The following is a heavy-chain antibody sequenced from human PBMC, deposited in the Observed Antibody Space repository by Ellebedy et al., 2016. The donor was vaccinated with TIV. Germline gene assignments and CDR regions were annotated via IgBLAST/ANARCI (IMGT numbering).Heavy chain of an antibody. Sequence: GESLKISCAASGFTFSRHWMHWIRQAPGTGLVWLSRINGDGGFTSNADFVKGRFTISRDNAKNTLYLQMNSLKAEDTAMYYCSTLSDTGYWGHGTLVTVSS. CDR1: GFTFSRHW. CDR2: INGDGGFT. V-gene: IGHV3-74*01. D-gene: IGHD2-21*02. J-gene: IGHJ4*01. CDR3: STLSDTGY.